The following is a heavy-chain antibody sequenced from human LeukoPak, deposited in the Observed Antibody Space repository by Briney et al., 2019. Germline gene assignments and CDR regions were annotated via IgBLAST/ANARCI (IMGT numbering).Heavy chain of an antibody. D-gene: IGHD1-26*01. J-gene: IGHJ1*01. CDR1: GFTFSNYG. Sequence: GGSLRLSCATSGFTFSNYGMHWVRQAPGKGLEWVAVISYDGSNKYYADSVKGRFTISRDNSKNTLYLQMNSLRPEDAAVYYCARDRGIVGATGCFQHWGQGTLVTVSS. CDR3: ARDRGIVGATGCFQH. CDR2: ISYDGSNK. V-gene: IGHV3-30*03.